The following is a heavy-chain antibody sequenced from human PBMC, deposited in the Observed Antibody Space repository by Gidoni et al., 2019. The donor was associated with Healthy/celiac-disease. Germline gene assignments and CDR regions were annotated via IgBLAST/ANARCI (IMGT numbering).Heavy chain of an antibody. Sequence: QLQLQESCPGLVKPSETMCLTCPVSGASISSSSYYWGWIRSPPGKGLEWIGSIYYSGSTYYNPSLKSRVTISVDTSKNQFSLKLSSVTAADTAVYYCARLRVTTQLIDYWGQGTLVTVSS. V-gene: IGHV4-39*01. CDR1: GASISSSSYY. J-gene: IGHJ4*02. CDR2: IYYSGST. CDR3: ARLRVTTQLIDY. D-gene: IGHD4-4*01.